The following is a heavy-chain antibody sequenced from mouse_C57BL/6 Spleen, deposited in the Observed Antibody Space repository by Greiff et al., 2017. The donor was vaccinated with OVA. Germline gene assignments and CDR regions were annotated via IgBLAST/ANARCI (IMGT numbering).Heavy chain of an antibody. CDR1: VYTFTSSW. D-gene: IGHD2-1*01. CDR3: ARLAYCNYEGFAY. Sequence: VQLQQSGPELVKPGASVKISCKASVYTFTSSWMNWVKQRPGKGLEWIGRIYPGGGDTNYNGKFKGKATLTADKSSSTAYMQLSSLTSEDSAVYFGARLAYCNYEGFAYWGQGTLVTVSA. V-gene: IGHV1-82*01. J-gene: IGHJ3*01. CDR2: IYPGGGDT.